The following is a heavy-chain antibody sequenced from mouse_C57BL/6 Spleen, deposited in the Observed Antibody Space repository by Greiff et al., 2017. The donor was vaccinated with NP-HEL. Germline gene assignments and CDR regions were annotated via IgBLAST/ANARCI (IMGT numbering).Heavy chain of an antibody. CDR3: ARGLYYGFTYWYFDV. CDR2: INPSNGGT. D-gene: IGHD2-2*01. CDR1: GYTFTSYW. J-gene: IGHJ1*03. V-gene: IGHV1-53*01. Sequence: QVQLQQSGTELVKPGASVKLSCKASGYTFTSYWMHWVKQRPGQGLEWIGNINPSNGGTNYNEKFKSKATLTVDKSSSTAYMQLSSLTSEDSAVYYCARGLYYGFTYWYFDVWGTGTTVTVSS.